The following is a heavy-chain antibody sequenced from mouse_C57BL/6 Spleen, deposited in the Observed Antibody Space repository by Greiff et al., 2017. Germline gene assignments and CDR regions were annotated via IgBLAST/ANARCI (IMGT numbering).Heavy chain of an antibody. CDR2: IYPGSGST. J-gene: IGHJ2*01. CDR3: SRRDYRNYEDY. CDR1: GYTFTSYW. V-gene: IGHV1-55*01. D-gene: IGHD2-5*01. Sequence: QVQLQQPGAELVKPGASVTMSCKASGYTFTSYWITWVKQRPGQGLEWIGDIYPGSGSTYYNEKFKSKATLTVATYSSPAYMQLSSRTSEDSAVYYCSRRDYRNYEDYWGQGTTLTVSS.